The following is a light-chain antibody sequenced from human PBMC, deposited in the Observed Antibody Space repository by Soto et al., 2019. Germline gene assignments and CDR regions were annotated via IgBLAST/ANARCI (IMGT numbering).Light chain of an antibody. CDR3: ASYTIKTTYV. CDR1: NVDVGGYNY. Sequence: QSVLTQPASVSGSPGQSITISCTGTNVDVGGYNYVSWYQHHPGKAPKLLIFEVSNRPSGVSNRFSGSKSVNTASLTISGLQSADEADYYCASYTIKTTYVFGSGTKVT. V-gene: IGLV2-14*01. J-gene: IGLJ1*01. CDR2: EVS.